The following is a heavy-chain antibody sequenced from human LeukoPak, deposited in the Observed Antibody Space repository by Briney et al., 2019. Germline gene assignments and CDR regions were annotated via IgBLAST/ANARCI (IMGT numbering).Heavy chain of an antibody. V-gene: IGHV1-3*03. CDR3: ARGWEDLRYFDWLSHDAFDI. D-gene: IGHD3-9*01. Sequence: ASVKVSCKASGYTFTSYAMHWVRQAPGQRLEWMGWINAGNGNTKYSQEFQGRVTITRDTSASTAYMELSSLRSEDMAVYYCARGWEDLRYFDWLSHDAFDIWGQGTMVTVSS. CDR2: INAGNGNT. J-gene: IGHJ3*02. CDR1: GYTFTSYA.